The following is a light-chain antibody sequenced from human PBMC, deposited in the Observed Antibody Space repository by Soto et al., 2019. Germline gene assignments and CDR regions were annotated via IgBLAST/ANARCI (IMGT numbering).Light chain of an antibody. Sequence: ETVLTQSPGTLSLSPGEGATLSCRASQSVRSTYLVWYQHKPGQAPRLLIYGASNRATGIPDRFSGGGSGTDFTLTISRLEPEDFAVYYCQKYGSSPITFGQGTRLEIK. J-gene: IGKJ5*01. CDR3: QKYGSSPIT. V-gene: IGKV3-20*01. CDR1: QSVRSTY. CDR2: GAS.